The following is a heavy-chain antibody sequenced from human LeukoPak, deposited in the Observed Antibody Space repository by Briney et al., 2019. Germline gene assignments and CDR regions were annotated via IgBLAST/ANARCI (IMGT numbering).Heavy chain of an antibody. CDR1: GFTFSSYG. V-gene: IGHV3-33*01. J-gene: IGHJ4*02. CDR2: IWYDGSNK. CDR3: AVDYHDSSGYYPRY. Sequence: PGGSLRLSCAASGFTFSSYGMHWVRQAPGKGLEWVAVIWYDGSNKYYADSVKGRFTISRDNSKNTLYLQMNSLRAEDAAVYYCAVDYHDSSGYYPRYWGQGTLVTVSS. D-gene: IGHD3-22*01.